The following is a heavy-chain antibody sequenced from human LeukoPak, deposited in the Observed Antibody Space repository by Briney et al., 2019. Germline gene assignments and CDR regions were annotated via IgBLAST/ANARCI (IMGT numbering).Heavy chain of an antibody. CDR1: GFTFSSYV. V-gene: IGHV3-33*01. D-gene: IGHD7-27*01. Sequence: GRSLRLSCAASGFTFSSYVMHWVRQAPGKGLEWVAVIWYDGFNKYYADSVKGRFTISRDNSKNTLYLQMDSLRAEDTAVYYCARDLGNWGWNDFWGQGTLVTV. CDR2: IWYDGFNK. CDR3: ARDLGNWGWNDF. J-gene: IGHJ4*02.